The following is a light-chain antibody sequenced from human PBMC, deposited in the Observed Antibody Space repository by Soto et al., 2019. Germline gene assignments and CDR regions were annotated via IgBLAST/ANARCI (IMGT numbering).Light chain of an antibody. J-gene: IGKJ1*01. CDR1: QSISSY. CDR3: QPSYSTPPWK. CDR2: AAS. Sequence: DIQMTQSPSSLSASVGDRVTITCRASQSISSYLNWYQQKPGKAPKLLIYAASSLQSGVPSRFSGRGSGTDFTLTISSPQPEDFATYYCQPSYSTPPWKFGQGTKVEIK. V-gene: IGKV1-39*01.